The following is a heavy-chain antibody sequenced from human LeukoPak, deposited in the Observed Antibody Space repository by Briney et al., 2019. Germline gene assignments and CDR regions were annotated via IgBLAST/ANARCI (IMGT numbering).Heavy chain of an antibody. CDR1: GYAFIDYY. CDR2: INPNTGGT. Sequence: ASVKVSCKASGYAFIDYYMHWVRQAPGQGLEWMGRINPNTGGTNFAQKFQGRVTMTRDTSASTAYMELCRLTSDDTAVYYCATSYCGGDCYTNFWFDPWAREPWSPSPQ. V-gene: IGHV1-2*06. J-gene: IGHJ5*02. CDR3: ATSYCGGDCYTNFWFDP. D-gene: IGHD2-21*02.